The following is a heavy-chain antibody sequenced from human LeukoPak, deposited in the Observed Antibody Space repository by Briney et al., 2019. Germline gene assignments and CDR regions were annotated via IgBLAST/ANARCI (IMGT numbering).Heavy chain of an antibody. J-gene: IGHJ4*02. CDR3: ARCLGAAAGLDY. CDR1: GYTFTNYD. D-gene: IGHD6-13*01. Sequence: ASVKVSCKASGYTFTNYDINWVRQATGQGLEWMGIINPSGGSTSYAQKFQGRVTMTRDTSTSTVYMELSSLRSEDTAVYYCARCLGAAAGLDYWGQGTLVTVSS. V-gene: IGHV1-46*01. CDR2: INPSGGST.